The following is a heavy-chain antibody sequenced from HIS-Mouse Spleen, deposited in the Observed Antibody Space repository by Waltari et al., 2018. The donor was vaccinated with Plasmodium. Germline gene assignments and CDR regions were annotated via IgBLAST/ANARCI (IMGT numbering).Heavy chain of an antibody. CDR1: GGPISSSSYY. D-gene: IGHD1-26*01. J-gene: IGHJ4*02. Sequence: QLQLQESGPGLVKPSETLSLTCTVSGGPISSSSYYWGWIRKPPGKGWEWIGSNYYRGSTYHNPSLTSRVTISCDTSKNQFSLKLSAVTAADTAVYYCARRGGSYYYFDYWGQGTLVTVSS. CDR2: NYYRGST. CDR3: ARRGGSYYYFDY. V-gene: IGHV4-39*01.